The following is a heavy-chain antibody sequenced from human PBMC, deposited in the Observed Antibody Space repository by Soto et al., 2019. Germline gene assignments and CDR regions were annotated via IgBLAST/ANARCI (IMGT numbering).Heavy chain of an antibody. D-gene: IGHD3-22*01. Sequence: QVQLVQSGAEVKKPGSSVRVSCKASGGTFSEYGVSWVQQAPGQGLEWMGGIVPKFTTANYAQKFQGRVTITADRSTNTVYLRLGSLTSEDTAVYFCARENFTADHFDSAGYWPLHHWGQGSLVSVS. J-gene: IGHJ1*01. CDR2: IVPKFTTA. CDR1: GGTFSEYG. V-gene: IGHV1-69*06. CDR3: ARENFTADHFDSAGYWPLHH.